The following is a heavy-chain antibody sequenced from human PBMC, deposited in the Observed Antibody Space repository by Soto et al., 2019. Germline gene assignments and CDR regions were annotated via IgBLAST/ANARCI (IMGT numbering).Heavy chain of an antibody. CDR2: ISAYNGNT. Sequence: ASVKVSCKASGYTFTSYGISWVRQAPGQGLEWMGWISAYNGNTNYAQKLQGRVTMTTDTSTSTACMELRSLRSDDTAVYYCARVVVAATTNWFDPWGQGTLVTVSS. CDR1: GYTFTSYG. V-gene: IGHV1-18*01. D-gene: IGHD2-15*01. CDR3: ARVVVAATTNWFDP. J-gene: IGHJ5*02.